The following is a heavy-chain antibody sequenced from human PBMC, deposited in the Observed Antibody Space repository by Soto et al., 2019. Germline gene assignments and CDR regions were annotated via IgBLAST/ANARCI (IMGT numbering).Heavy chain of an antibody. D-gene: IGHD6-6*01. J-gene: IGHJ6*02. CDR2: ISSSSSTI. CDR1: GFAFSSYA. Sequence: GGSLRLSCAASGFAFSSYAMSWVRQAPGKGLEWVSYISSSSSTIYYADSVKGRFTISRDNAKNSLYLQMNSLRDEDTAVYYCARGDSSSRPHYYYYGMDVWGQGTTVTVSS. V-gene: IGHV3-48*02. CDR3: ARGDSSSRPHYYYYGMDV.